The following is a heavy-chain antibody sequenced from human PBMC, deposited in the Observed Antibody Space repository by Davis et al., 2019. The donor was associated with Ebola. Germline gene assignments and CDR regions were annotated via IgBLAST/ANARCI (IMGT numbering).Heavy chain of an antibody. J-gene: IGHJ3*02. CDR1: GFTFDDYT. V-gene: IGHV3-43*01. CDR2: ISWDGGST. D-gene: IGHD3-22*01. CDR3: AKAHTDLITMINPADAFDI. Sequence: PGGSLRLSCAASGFTFDDYTMHWVRQAPGKGLEWVSLISWDGGSTYYADSVKGRFTISRDNSKNSLYLQMNSLRTEDTALYYCAKAHTDLITMINPADAFDIWGQGTMVTVSS.